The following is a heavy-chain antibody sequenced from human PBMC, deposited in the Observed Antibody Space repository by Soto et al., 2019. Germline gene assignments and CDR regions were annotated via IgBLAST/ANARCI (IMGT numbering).Heavy chain of an antibody. J-gene: IGHJ3*02. D-gene: IGHD4-4*01. CDR1: GGSINTYY. V-gene: IGHV4-59*08. CDR2: IYYTGST. CDR3: ARLADSSSPNYSFDI. Sequence: SETLSLTCTVSGGSINTYYWNWVRQPPGKGLEWIGYIYYTGSTNYSPSLRSRVTISVDMSKNQFSLKLTSVTAADTAVYYCARLADSSSPNYSFDIWGQGTMVTVSS.